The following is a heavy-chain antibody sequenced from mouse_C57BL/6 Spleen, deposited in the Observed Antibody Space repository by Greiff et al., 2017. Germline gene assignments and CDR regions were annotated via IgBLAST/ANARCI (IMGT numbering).Heavy chain of an antibody. CDR3: ARREGPGYFDY. J-gene: IGHJ2*01. Sequence: QPSGAELARPGASVKLSCKASGYTFTSYGISWVKQRTGQGLEWIGEIYPRSGNTYYNEKFKGKATLTADKSSSTAYMELRSLTSEDSAVYFCARREGPGYFDYWGQGTTLTVSS. CDR1: GYTFTSYG. CDR2: IYPRSGNT. V-gene: IGHV1-81*01.